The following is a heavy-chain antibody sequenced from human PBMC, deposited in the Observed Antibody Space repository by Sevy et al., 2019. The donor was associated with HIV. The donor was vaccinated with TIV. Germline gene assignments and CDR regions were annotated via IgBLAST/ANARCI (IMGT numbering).Heavy chain of an antibody. CDR3: AKALINWDGLDV. J-gene: IGHJ6*02. CDR2: ISGLSNYI. CDR1: GSTFSSYR. D-gene: IGHD7-27*01. V-gene: IGHV3-21*01. Sequence: GGSLRLSCAASGSTFSSYRINWVRQAPGKGLEWVSSISGLSNYIFYSDSVKGRFTISRDNAKNSVYLQMNSLRAEDTAVYFCAKALINWDGLDVWGQGTTVTVSS.